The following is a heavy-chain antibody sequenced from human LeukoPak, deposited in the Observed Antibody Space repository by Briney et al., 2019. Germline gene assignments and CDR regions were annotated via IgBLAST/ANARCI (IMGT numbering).Heavy chain of an antibody. D-gene: IGHD3-10*02. CDR3: AELGITMIGGV. CDR1: GFTLSSYW. J-gene: IGHJ6*04. CDR2: IKEDGGEK. V-gene: IGHV3-7*01. Sequence: GGSLRLSCAASGFTLSSYWMSWVCQAPGKGLEWVANIKEDGGEKYYVDSVKGRFTISRDNARNSLYLQMNSLRVEDTAVYYCAELGITMIGGVWGKGTTVTISS.